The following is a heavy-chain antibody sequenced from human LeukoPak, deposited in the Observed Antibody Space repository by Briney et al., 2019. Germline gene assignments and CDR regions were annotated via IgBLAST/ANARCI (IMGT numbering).Heavy chain of an antibody. CDR1: GGSISSSSYY. D-gene: IGHD2-2*01. V-gene: IGHV4-39*07. CDR3: ARGEGYCSSTSCYALDY. Sequence: SETLSLTCTVSGGSISSSSYYWGWIRQPPGKGLEWIGSIYYSGSTYYNPSLKSRVTISVDTSKNQFSLKLSSVTAADTAVYYCARGEGYCSSTSCYALDYWGQGTLVTVSS. CDR2: IYYSGST. J-gene: IGHJ4*02.